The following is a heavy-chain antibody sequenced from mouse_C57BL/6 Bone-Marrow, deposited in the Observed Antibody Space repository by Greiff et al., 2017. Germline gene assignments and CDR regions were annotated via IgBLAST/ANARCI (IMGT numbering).Heavy chain of an antibody. CDR3: ARSWDYYGSRYLNYYAMDY. Sequence: VQLQQSGAELAKPGASVKLSCKASGYTFTSYWMHWVKQRPGKGLEWIGFINPSSGYTKYNQKFKDKATLTADKSSSTAYMQLSSLTYEDSAVYYCARSWDYYGSRYLNYYAMDYWGQGTSVTVSS. CDR1: GYTFTSYW. V-gene: IGHV1-7*01. J-gene: IGHJ4*01. CDR2: INPSSGYT. D-gene: IGHD1-1*01.